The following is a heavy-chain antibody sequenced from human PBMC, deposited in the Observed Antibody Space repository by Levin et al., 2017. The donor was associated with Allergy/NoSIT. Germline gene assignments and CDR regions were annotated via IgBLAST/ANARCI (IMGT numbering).Heavy chain of an antibody. D-gene: IGHD3-10*01. CDR3: AGLGSMVRGVTYYYYGVDV. CDR2: IYYSGST. Sequence: SETLSLTCTVSGGSISSYYWSWIRQPPGKGLEWIGYIYYSGSTNYNPSLKSRVTISVDTSKNQFSLKLSSVTAADTAVYYCAGLGSMVRGVTYYYYGVDVWGQGTTVTVSS. V-gene: IGHV4-59*08. J-gene: IGHJ6*02. CDR1: GGSISSYY.